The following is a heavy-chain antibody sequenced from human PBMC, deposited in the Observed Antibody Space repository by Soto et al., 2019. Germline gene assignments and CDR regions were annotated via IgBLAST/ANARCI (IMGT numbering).Heavy chain of an antibody. CDR3: AKGCGDYYDSSGYYYDAPKPCPFYR. CDR2: ISGSGGST. V-gene: IGHV3-23*01. CDR1: EFVYSSDP. D-gene: IGHD3-22*01. J-gene: IGHJ5*02. Sequence: PAGSLRHTCADAEFVYSSDPRSWVSQAPGKGLEWVSAISGSGGSTYYADSVKGRFTVSRDNSKNTLYLQMNSLRAEDTAVYYCAKGCGDYYDSSGYYYDAPKPCPFYRWGRGTLLTVSS.